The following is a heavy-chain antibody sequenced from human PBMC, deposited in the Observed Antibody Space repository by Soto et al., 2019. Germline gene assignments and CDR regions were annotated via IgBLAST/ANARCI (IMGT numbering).Heavy chain of an antibody. Sequence: EVPLVESGGGLVQPGGSLRLSCAASGFTFSSYWMHWVRQAPGKGLAWVTRINSDGSSTSYADSVKGRFTISRDNAKNTLYLQMNSLRAEDTAVYYCAREYCSGGSCYSLGRYLQHWGQGTLVTVSS. CDR3: AREYCSGGSCYSLGRYLQH. CDR2: INSDGSST. J-gene: IGHJ1*01. D-gene: IGHD2-15*01. V-gene: IGHV3-74*01. CDR1: GFTFSSYW.